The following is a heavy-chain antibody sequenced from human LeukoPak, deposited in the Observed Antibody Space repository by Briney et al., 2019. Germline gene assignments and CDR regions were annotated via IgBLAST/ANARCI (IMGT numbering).Heavy chain of an antibody. D-gene: IGHD3-16*01. CDR2: INTDGSST. J-gene: IGHJ6*02. CDR3: AKSRGISAGPSYYYYSLDV. CDR1: GFTFSSYW. Sequence: GGSLRLSCAASGFTFSSYWMHCVRQAPGKGLVWVSRINTDGSSTSYADSVKGRFTISRDNAKNTLYLQMNSLRAEDTAVYYCAKSRGISAGPSYYYYSLDVWGRGTTVTVSS. V-gene: IGHV3-74*01.